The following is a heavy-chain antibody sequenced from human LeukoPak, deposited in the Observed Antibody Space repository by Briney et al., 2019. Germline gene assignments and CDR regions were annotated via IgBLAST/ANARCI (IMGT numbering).Heavy chain of an antibody. Sequence: GASVKVSCKASGGTFSSYAISWVRQAPGQGLEWMGGIIPIFGTANYAQKLQGRVTITTDESTSTAYMELSSLRSEDTAVYYCARDRYHYYDSSGYYAADYWGQGTLVTVSS. V-gene: IGHV1-69*05. CDR3: ARDRYHYYDSSGYYAADY. CDR2: IIPIFGTA. J-gene: IGHJ4*02. D-gene: IGHD3-22*01. CDR1: GGTFSSYA.